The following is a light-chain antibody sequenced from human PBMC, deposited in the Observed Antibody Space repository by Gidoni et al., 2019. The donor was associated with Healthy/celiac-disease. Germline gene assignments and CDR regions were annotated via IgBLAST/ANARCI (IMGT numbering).Light chain of an antibody. CDR1: SSNIGSNY. CDR2: RKN. CDR3: AAWDDSLSGRWV. J-gene: IGLJ3*02. V-gene: IGLV1-47*01. Sequence: QSVLTQPPSASGTPGQRVTISCSGSSSNIGSNYVYWYQQLPGTAPKLLISRKNQRPSGVPDRFSGSKSGTSASLAISGLRSEDEADYYCAAWDDSLSGRWVFGGGTKLTVL.